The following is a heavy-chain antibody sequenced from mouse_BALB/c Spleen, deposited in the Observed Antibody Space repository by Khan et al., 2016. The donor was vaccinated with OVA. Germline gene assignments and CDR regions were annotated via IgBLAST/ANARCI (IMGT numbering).Heavy chain of an antibody. CDR2: IFPGDGST. CDR1: GYTFTSYD. V-gene: IGHV1-85*01. CDR3: ARGGYGGFAY. Sequence: VQLQESGAELVKPGASVKLSCKASGYTFTSYDINWVRQRPEQGLEWIGWIFPGDGSTKYNEKFKGKATLTTDQSSSTAYMQLRRLKAGDAAVYVCARGGYGGFAYWGQGTLVTVSA. J-gene: IGHJ3*01. D-gene: IGHD1-1*01.